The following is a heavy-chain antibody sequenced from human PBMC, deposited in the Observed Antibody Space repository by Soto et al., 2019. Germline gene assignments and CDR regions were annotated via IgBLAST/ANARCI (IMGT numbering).Heavy chain of an antibody. CDR2: ISAYNGST. Sequence: ASVKVSCKASGYTFTSYGISWVRQAPGQGLEWMGWISAYNGSTNYAQKLQGRVTMTTDTSTSTAYMELRSLRSDDTAVYYCARDRGEAVAWRPAFDYWGQGTLVTVSS. CDR3: ARDRGEAVAWRPAFDY. CDR1: GYTFTSYG. D-gene: IGHD6-19*01. J-gene: IGHJ4*02. V-gene: IGHV1-18*01.